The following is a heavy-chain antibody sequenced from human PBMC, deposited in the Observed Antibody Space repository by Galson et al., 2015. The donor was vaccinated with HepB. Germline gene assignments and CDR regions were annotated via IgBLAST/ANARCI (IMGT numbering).Heavy chain of an antibody. Sequence: SETLSLTCAVYGGSFSDYYWTWIRQPPGKGLEWIGEIKHLGSTQYTPSLKSRVTISVDTSKNQFSVELSSVTTADTAVYYCARGGLSYYAENSFTRPFDYWCQGTLVTVSS. J-gene: IGHJ4*02. CDR1: GGSFSDYY. CDR3: ARGGLSYYAENSFTRPFDY. CDR2: IKHLGST. V-gene: IGHV4-34*01. D-gene: IGHD3-10*01.